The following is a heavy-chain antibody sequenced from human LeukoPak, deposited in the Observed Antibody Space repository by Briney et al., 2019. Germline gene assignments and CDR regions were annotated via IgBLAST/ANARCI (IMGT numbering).Heavy chain of an antibody. CDR1: GFTVSSNY. CDR2: IYSGGST. V-gene: IGHV3-66*01. J-gene: IGHJ4*02. D-gene: IGHD5-12*01. CDR3: ARAQSGYDFVGYFDY. Sequence: GSLSLSCAASGFTVSSNYMSWVRQAPGKGLEWVSVIYSGGSTYYADSVKGRFTISRDNSKNTLYLQMNSLRAEDTAVYYCARAQSGYDFVGYFDYWGQGTLVTVSS.